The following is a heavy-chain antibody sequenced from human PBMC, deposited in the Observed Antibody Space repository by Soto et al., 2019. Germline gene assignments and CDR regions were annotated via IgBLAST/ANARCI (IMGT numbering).Heavy chain of an antibody. D-gene: IGHD3-16*02. Sequence: GASVKVSCKASGGTFKMYAMNWVRQAPGQGLEWMGGTIPALDKTNYAQKFQGRLTITVDESTGTAYMDLRSLRSDDTAVYYCARSIGSGGVIGGFDYWGQGTMVTVS. CDR3: ARSIGSGGVIGGFDY. J-gene: IGHJ4*02. CDR2: TIPALDKT. CDR1: GGTFKMYA. V-gene: IGHV1-69*10.